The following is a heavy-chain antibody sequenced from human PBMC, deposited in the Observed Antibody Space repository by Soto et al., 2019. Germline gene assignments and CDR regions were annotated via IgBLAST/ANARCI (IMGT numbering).Heavy chain of an antibody. CDR3: ATGILGFYFDS. V-gene: IGHV5-51*01. Sequence: GESLKISCKASGYRFTNYWIVWVRQRPGKGLXWMGXIXPXDXXXRXXXXSQGQVTFSVDTSTATAFLQWNSPKASDTAIYFCATGILGFYFDSWGQGTQVTVSS. CDR1: GYRFTNYW. CDR2: IXPXDXXX. J-gene: IGHJ4*02.